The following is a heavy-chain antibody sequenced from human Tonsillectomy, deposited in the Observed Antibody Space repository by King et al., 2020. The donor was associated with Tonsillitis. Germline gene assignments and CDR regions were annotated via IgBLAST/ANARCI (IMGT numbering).Heavy chain of an antibody. CDR3: AHRRAGLFFGEYPFDY. J-gene: IGHJ4*02. Sequence: LTLKESGPTLVKPTQTLTLTCTFSVFSLSTSGVGVGWVRQPPGKALEWLALIFWDDDKRYSPSLKSRLTITKDTSKNEVVLTMTNMDPVDTATYYCAHRRAGLFFGEYPFDYWGQGSLVTVSS. CDR1: VFSLSTSGVG. D-gene: IGHD3-10*01. V-gene: IGHV2-5*02. CDR2: IFWDDDK.